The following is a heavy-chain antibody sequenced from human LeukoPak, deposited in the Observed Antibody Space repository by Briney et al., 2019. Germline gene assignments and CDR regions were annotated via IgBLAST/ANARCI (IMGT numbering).Heavy chain of an antibody. CDR1: GFTFSSYA. D-gene: IGHD3-9*01. V-gene: IGHV3-23*01. CDR2: ISESGAIT. J-gene: IGHJ4*02. Sequence: GGPLRLSCAASGFTFSSYAMNWVRQAPGKGLKWVSGISESGAITHYADSVKGRFTISRDNSKTTVFLQMNSLRAEDTAVYYCAVSVRFERVWHYFNNWGQGTQVTVSS. CDR3: AVSVRFERVWHYFNN.